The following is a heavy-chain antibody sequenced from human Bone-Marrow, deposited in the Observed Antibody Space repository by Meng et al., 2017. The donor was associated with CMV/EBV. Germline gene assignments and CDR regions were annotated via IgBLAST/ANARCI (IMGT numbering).Heavy chain of an antibody. V-gene: IGHV3-74*01. D-gene: IGHD3-22*01. J-gene: IGHJ5*02. Sequence: GESLKISCAASGFTFSSYWMHWVRQAPGKGLVWVSRINSDGSSTSYADSVKGRFTISRDNAKNTLYLQMNSLRAEDTAVYYCARDSYEVPFDPWGQGTLVTVSS. CDR3: ARDSYEVPFDP. CDR1: GFTFSSYW. CDR2: INSDGSST.